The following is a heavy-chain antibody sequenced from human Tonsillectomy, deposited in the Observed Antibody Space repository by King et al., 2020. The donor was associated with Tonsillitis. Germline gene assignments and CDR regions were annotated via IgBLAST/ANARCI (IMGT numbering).Heavy chain of an antibody. CDR2: IRHSGST. J-gene: IGHJ3*02. CDR3: ARGFSLVSDDAFDI. V-gene: IGHV4-34*01. D-gene: IGHD3-16*01. CDR1: GGSFSGYY. Sequence: HVQLQQWGAGLFKPSETLSLTCAVYGGSFSGYYWNWIRQPPGKGLAWIGEIRHSGSTNYNPSLKSRVTISVDTSKNQFSLKLCSVTAADTAVYYCARGFSLVSDDAFDIWGQGTMVTVSS.